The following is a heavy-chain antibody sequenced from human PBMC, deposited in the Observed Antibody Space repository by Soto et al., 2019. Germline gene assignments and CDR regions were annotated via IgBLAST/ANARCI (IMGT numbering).Heavy chain of an antibody. Sequence: ASVKVSCKASGYTFTSYAMHWVRQAPGQRLEWMGWINAGNGNTKYSQKFQGRVTITRDTSASTAYMELSSLRSEDTAVYYCARERRITMVRGVTPGYYYYMDVWGKGTTVTVSS. D-gene: IGHD3-10*01. CDR1: GYTFTSYA. V-gene: IGHV1-3*01. CDR2: INAGNGNT. J-gene: IGHJ6*03. CDR3: ARERRITMVRGVTPGYYYYMDV.